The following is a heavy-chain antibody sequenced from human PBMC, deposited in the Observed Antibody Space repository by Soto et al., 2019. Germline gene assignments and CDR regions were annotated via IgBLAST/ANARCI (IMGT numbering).Heavy chain of an antibody. V-gene: IGHV4-34*01. CDR1: GGSFSGYY. J-gene: IGHJ5*02. CDR3: ARKGGYCSGGSCYGSRWFDP. Sequence: SETLSLTCAVYGGSFSGYYWSWIRQPPGKGLEWIGEINHSGSTNYNPSLKSRVTISVDTSKNQFSLKLSSVTAADTAVYYCARKGGYCSGGSCYGSRWFDPWGQGTLVTVLL. CDR2: INHSGST. D-gene: IGHD2-15*01.